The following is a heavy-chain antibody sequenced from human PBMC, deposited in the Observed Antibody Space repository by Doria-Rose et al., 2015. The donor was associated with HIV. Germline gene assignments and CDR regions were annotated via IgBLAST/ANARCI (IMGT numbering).Heavy chain of an antibody. CDR3: ARVLSGTYDY. D-gene: IGHD1-26*01. Sequence: QVQLQESGPGLVKPPETLSLTCSVSGGSISHYYWSWIRQPPGKGLEYIGDIFYTGSTNYSPSLKSRVSISIDTSKNKFSLRLSSVTAADTAVYYCARVLSGTYDYWGQGTLVTVSS. CDR2: IFYTGST. J-gene: IGHJ4*02. V-gene: IGHV4-59*01. CDR1: GGSISHYY.